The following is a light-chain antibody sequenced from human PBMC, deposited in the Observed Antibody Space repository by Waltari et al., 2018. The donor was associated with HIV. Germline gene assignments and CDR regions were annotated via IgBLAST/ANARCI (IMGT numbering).Light chain of an antibody. Sequence: DIVMTQTPLSLSVTPGQPASISCKSSQSLLRSAGRTFLYWFLQRPGQSPQGLIYEVSNRFSGVPDRFSGSGSGTDFTLKIRRVEAEDFGIYYCMQSIQLPITFGQGTRLEI. CDR1: QSLLRSAGRTF. CDR3: MQSIQLPIT. J-gene: IGKJ5*01. V-gene: IGKV2D-29*02. CDR2: EVS.